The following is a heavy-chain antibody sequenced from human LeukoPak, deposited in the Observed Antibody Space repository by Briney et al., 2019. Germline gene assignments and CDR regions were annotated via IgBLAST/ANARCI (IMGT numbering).Heavy chain of an antibody. D-gene: IGHD2-2*01. CDR2: ISGDGRST. V-gene: IGHV3-74*01. Sequence: GGSLRLSCAASGFTFSSYWMHWVRQAPGKGLLWVSRISGDGRSTSYADSVKGRFTITRDNAKNTLHMQMNSLRVDDTAVYYCVRSYCETTSCYGWFDPWGQGTLVTVSS. CDR1: GFTFSSYW. J-gene: IGHJ5*02. CDR3: VRSYCETTSCYGWFDP.